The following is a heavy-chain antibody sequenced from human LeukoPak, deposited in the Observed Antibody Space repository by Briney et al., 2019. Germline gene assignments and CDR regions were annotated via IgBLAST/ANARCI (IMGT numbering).Heavy chain of an antibody. J-gene: IGHJ4*02. CDR1: GYTFTGYY. V-gene: IGHV1-2*02. CDR3: ARDRKRASSQKYFDY. D-gene: IGHD1-14*01. Sequence: ASVKVSCKTSGYTFTGYYMHWVRQAPGQGLEWMGWINPNSGGTNYAQKFQGRVTMTRDTSINTAYMELSRLRSDDTAVYYCARDRKRASSQKYFDYWGQGTLVTVSS. CDR2: INPNSGGT.